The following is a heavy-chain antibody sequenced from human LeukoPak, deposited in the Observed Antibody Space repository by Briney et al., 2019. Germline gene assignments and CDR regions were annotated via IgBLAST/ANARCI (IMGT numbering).Heavy chain of an antibody. J-gene: IGHJ4*02. D-gene: IGHD3-22*01. Sequence: GGSLRLSCAASGFTFSSYWMSWVRQAPGKGLEWVANIKQDGSEKDYVDSVKGRFTISRDNAKNSLYLQMNSLRAEDTAVYYCAREAYDSSGYYYETQGVFDYWGQGTLVTVSS. CDR1: GFTFSSYW. V-gene: IGHV3-7*01. CDR2: IKQDGSEK. CDR3: AREAYDSSGYYYETQGVFDY.